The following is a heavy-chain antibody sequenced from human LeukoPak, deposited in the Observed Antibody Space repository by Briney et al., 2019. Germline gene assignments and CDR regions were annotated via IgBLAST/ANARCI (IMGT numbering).Heavy chain of an antibody. CDR2: ITASSTAI. Sequence: TGGSLRLSCAASGFTFNTYTMNWVRQAPGKGLEWVSSITASSTAIYSADSVKGRFTISRDNAKNFLYLQMNSLRAEDTAVYYCARTYYDMTGYNPYFDYWGQGILVTVSS. CDR1: GFTFNTYT. V-gene: IGHV3-21*01. CDR3: ARTYYDMTGYNPYFDY. J-gene: IGHJ4*02. D-gene: IGHD3-9*01.